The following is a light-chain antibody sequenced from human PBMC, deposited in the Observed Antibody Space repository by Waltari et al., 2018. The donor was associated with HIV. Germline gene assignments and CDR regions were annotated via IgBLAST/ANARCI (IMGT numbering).Light chain of an antibody. CDR3: AAWGNSLSLL. CDR2: RNN. Sequence: SSNIGSNYVYWYQQLPGTAPKLLLYRNNQRPSGVPDRFSGSKSGTSASLAISGLRSEDEADYYCAAWGNSLSLLFGGGTKLTVL. V-gene: IGLV1-47*01. J-gene: IGLJ2*01. CDR1: SSNIGSNY.